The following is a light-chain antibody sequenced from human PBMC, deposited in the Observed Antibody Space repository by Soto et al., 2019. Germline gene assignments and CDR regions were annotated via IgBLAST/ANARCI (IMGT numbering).Light chain of an antibody. CDR3: SSYAGSNKFVV. J-gene: IGLJ2*01. CDR2: EVS. V-gene: IGLV2-8*01. CDR1: SSDVGGYNY. Sequence: QSALTQPPSASGSPGQSVTISCTGTSSDVGGYNYVSWYQQHPGKAPKLMIYEVSKGPSGVPDRFSGSKSGNTASLTVSGLQAEDEADYYCSSYAGSNKFVVFGGGTKLTVL.